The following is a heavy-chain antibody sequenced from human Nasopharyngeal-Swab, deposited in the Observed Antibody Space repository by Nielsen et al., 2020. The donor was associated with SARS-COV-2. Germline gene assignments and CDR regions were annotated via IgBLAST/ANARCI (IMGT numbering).Heavy chain of an antibody. V-gene: IGHV3-9*01. CDR1: GFTFDDYD. CDR2: ISWNSGSI. CDR3: AKANYDCGWGSYSDY. D-gene: IGHD3-16*01. J-gene: IGHJ4*02. Sequence: GGSLRLSCAASGFTFDDYDMHWVRQAPGKGLEWVSGISWNSGSIGYADSVKGRFTISRDNAKNSLYLQMNSLRAEDTALYYCAKANYDCGWGSYSDYWGQGTLVTVSS.